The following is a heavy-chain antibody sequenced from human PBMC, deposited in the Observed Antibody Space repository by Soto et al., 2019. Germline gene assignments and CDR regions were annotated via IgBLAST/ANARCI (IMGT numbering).Heavy chain of an antibody. D-gene: IGHD2-2*03. CDR2: VYYNDDI. Sequence: QITLKESGPTLVKPTQTLTLTCTFSGFSLSTGAVGVGWIRQPPGEALEWLALVYYNDDIRYSPSLKDRLTITKDTSKNQVVLTLTNMDRVDTATYFCAHGRSVGSTYYFEYWGQGTLVTVSS. J-gene: IGHJ4*02. CDR1: GFSLSTGAVG. V-gene: IGHV2-5*01. CDR3: AHGRSVGSTYYFEY.